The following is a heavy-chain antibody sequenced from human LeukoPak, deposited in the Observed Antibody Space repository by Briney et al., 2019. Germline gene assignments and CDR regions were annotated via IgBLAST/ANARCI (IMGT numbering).Heavy chain of an antibody. CDR2: IRSRAYGATT. V-gene: IGHV3-49*04. CDR1: GFIFGDHA. D-gene: IGHD3-10*01. Sequence: GGSLRLSCRGYGFIFGDHAMSWVRRPPGKGLEWVGFIRSRAYGATTEYAASAEGRFIISRDDSKGIAYLEMNSLESDDTALYYCARGPILLWIHNGMDVWGQGTTVIVSS. J-gene: IGHJ6*02. CDR3: ARGPILLWIHNGMDV.